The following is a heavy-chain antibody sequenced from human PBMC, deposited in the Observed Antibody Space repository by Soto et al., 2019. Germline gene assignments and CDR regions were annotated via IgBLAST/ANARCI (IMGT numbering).Heavy chain of an antibody. CDR2: INAGNGNT. CDR3: ARGLGLYYFDY. J-gene: IGHJ4*02. D-gene: IGHD1-26*01. V-gene: IGHV1-3*01. CDR1: GYTFTSYA. Sequence: QVQLVQSGAEVKKPGASVKVSCKASGYTFTSYAMHWVRQAPGQRPEWMGWINAGNGNTKYSQKFQGRVTITRDTSASTAYMELSSLRSEDTAVYYCARGLGLYYFDYWGQGTLVTVSS.